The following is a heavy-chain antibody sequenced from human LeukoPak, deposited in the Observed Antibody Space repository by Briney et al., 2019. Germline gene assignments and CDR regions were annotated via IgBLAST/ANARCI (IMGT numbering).Heavy chain of an antibody. J-gene: IGHJ3*02. CDR1: GGSFGGYY. CDR2: INHSGST. D-gene: IGHD2-15*01. V-gene: IGHV4-34*01. Sequence: SETLSLTCAVYGGSFGGYYWSWIRQPPGKGLEWIGEINHSGSTNYNPSLKSRVTISVDTSKNQFSLKLSSVTAADTAVYYCARGKWRFGAFDIWGQGTMVTVSS. CDR3: ARGKWRFGAFDI.